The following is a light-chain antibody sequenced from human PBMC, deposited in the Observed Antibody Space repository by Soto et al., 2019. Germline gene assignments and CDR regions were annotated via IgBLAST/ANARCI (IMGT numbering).Light chain of an antibody. V-gene: IGKV3-20*01. J-gene: IGKJ2*01. CDR1: QSVSNNY. CDR3: QQYGSSPPYT. CDR2: GSS. Sequence: EVVLTQSPGTQSLSPGERATLSCRASQSVSNNYLAWYQQKPGQAPRLLIFGSSDRATGIPDRFSGSGSGTDFTLTISRLEPEDFAMYYCQQYGSSPPYTFGLGTKLEIK.